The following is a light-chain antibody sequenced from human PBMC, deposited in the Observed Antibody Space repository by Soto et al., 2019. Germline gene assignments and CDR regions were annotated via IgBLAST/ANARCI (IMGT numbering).Light chain of an antibody. CDR1: QSISTY. CDR2: AAS. V-gene: IGKV1-39*01. J-gene: IGKJ1*01. Sequence: DIQMTQSPSSLSASVGDRVTITCRASQSISTYLNWYQQKPGKAPKLLIYAASSLQSGVPSRFSGSGSGTDFTLTISLQPEDFATYYCQQSYSTPRTFGQGTKVEI. CDR3: QQSYSTPRT.